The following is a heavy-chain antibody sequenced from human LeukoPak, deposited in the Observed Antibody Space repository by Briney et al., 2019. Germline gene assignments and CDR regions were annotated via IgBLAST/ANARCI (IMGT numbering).Heavy chain of an antibody. D-gene: IGHD4-17*01. CDR3: AKRPSDYGDYVSYFDY. CDR1: GFTFSSYA. V-gene: IGHV3-30*18. Sequence: GGSLRLSCAASGFTFSSYAMSWVRQAPGKGLEWVGVISDDGGRKDYADSVKGRFTISRDNSKDTLYLQMNSLRAEDTAVYYCAKRPSDYGDYVSYFDYWGQGTLVTVSS. J-gene: IGHJ4*02. CDR2: ISDDGGRK.